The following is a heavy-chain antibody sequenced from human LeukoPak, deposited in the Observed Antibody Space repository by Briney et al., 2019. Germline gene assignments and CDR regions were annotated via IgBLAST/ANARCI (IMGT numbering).Heavy chain of an antibody. V-gene: IGHV3-7*01. CDR3: VSGFLQWLY. CDR2: TNPDGSIK. D-gene: IGHD3-3*01. CDR1: GFIFGGYW. Sequence: GGSLRLSCAASGFIFGGYWMSWVRQAPGRELEGVANTNPDGSIKYYVDSVNGRFTISRDNAKNSLYLQMNSLRAEDTAVYYCVSGFLQWLYWGQGTLVTVSS. J-gene: IGHJ4*02.